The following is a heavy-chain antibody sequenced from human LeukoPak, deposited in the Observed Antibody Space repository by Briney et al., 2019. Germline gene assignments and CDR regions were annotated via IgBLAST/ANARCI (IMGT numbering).Heavy chain of an antibody. CDR1: GGSFSGYY. Sequence: SETLSLTCAVYGGSFSGYYWSWIRQPPGKGLEWIGEINHSGSTYYNPSLKSRVTISVDTSKNQFSLKLSSVTAADTAVYYCARTARLAHYEGWGQGTLVTVSS. D-gene: IGHD3-16*01. V-gene: IGHV4-34*01. CDR3: ARTARLAHYEG. CDR2: INHSGST. J-gene: IGHJ4*02.